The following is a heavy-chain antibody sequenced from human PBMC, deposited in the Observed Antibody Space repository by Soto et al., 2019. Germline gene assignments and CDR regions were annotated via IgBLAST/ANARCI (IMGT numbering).Heavy chain of an antibody. CDR3: ARSYCSGGSCYRSKNWFDP. J-gene: IGHJ5*02. D-gene: IGHD2-15*01. CDR1: GGSISSGDYY. Sequence: QVQLQESGPGLVKPSQTLSLTCTVSGGSISSGDYYWSWIRQPPGKGLEWIGYIYYSGSTYYNPSLKIRVTISVDKSKNQFSLKLSSVTAADTAVYYCARSYCSGGSCYRSKNWFDPWGQGTLVTVSS. CDR2: IYYSGST. V-gene: IGHV4-30-4*01.